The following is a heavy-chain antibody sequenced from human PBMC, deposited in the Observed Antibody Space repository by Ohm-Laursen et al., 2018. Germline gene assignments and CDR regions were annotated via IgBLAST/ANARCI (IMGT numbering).Heavy chain of an antibody. CDR1: GDSISGRY. Sequence: VTLSLTCTVSGDSISGRYWSWIRQPPGKGLEWIGNIDDNGNTKYNPSLQRRVTISINTYKNQFSLQLRFVTAADTAVDHCAGAPNLYYFDYWGQGTLVTVSS. D-gene: IGHD1-26*01. J-gene: IGHJ4*02. V-gene: IGHV4-59*08. CDR2: IDDNGNT. CDR3: AGAPNLYYFDY.